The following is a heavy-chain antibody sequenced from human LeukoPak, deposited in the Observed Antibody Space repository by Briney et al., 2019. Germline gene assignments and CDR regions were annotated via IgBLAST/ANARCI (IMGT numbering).Heavy chain of an antibody. CDR2: ISGTSSHI. J-gene: IGHJ6*03. CDR1: GFTFSTYN. Sequence: GGSLRLSCAASGFTFSTYNMNWVRQAPGKGLEWVSSISGTSSHIYYADSVKGRFTISRDNAKKSLYLQMNSLRAEDTALYYCARGWHYYMDVWGKGTTVTVSS. V-gene: IGHV3-21*04. D-gene: IGHD2-15*01. CDR3: ARGWHYYMDV.